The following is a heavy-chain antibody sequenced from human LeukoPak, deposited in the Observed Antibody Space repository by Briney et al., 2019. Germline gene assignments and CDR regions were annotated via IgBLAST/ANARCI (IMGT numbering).Heavy chain of an antibody. CDR1: GFTFGDYA. CDR2: ISWNSGSI. V-gene: IGHV3-9*01. Sequence: GGSLRLSCAASGFTFGDYAMHWVRLPPGKGLEWVSVISWNSGSIGYADSVEGRFTISRDNAKNSLYLQMNSLRAEDTALYYCAKDINEWLVSYDMDVWGQGTTATVSS. CDR3: AKDINEWLVSYDMDV. J-gene: IGHJ6*02. D-gene: IGHD6-19*01.